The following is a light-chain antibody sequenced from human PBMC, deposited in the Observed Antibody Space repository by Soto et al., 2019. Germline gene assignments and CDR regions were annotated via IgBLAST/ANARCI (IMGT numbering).Light chain of an antibody. V-gene: IGKV1-5*01. CDR2: DAS. CDR1: QSISYW. Sequence: DIHFTHSPSTLSASVGDRVTITCRASQSISYWVAWYQQKPGKAPKLLISDASFLESGVPSRFSGSRSGAQFTLTISSLQPDDFATYYCQQYNSDWNTFGQGTRLEI. J-gene: IGKJ5*01. CDR3: QQYNSDWNT.